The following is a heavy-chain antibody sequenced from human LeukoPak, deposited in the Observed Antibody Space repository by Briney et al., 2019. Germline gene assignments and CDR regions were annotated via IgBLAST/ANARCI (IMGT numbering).Heavy chain of an antibody. CDR2: ISAYNGNT. V-gene: IGHV1-18*01. D-gene: IGHD6-19*01. CDR1: GYTFTSHG. CDR3: ARDGRVAVAGTYDY. Sequence: ASVKVSCKASGYTFTSHGISWVRQAPGQGLEWMGWISAYNGNTNYAQKLQGRVTMTTDTSTSTAYMELRSLRSDDTAVYYCARDGRVAVAGTYDYWGQGTLVTVSS. J-gene: IGHJ4*02.